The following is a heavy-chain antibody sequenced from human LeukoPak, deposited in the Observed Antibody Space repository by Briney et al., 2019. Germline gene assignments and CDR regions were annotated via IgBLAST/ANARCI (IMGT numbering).Heavy chain of an antibody. CDR2: IIPILGIA. CDR3: ARHRFGHLFDY. Sequence: SVKVSCKASGGTFSSYAISWVRQAPGQGLEWMGRIIPILGIANYAQKFQGRVTITADKSTSTAYMELSSLRSEDTAVYYCARHRFGHLFDYWGQGTLVFVSS. D-gene: IGHD3-16*01. V-gene: IGHV1-69*04. J-gene: IGHJ4*02. CDR1: GGTFSSYA.